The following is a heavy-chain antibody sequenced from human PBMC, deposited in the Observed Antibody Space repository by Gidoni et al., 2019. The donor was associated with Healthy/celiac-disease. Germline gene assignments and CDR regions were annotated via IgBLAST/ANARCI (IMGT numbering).Heavy chain of an antibody. CDR2: IYYSGRT. J-gene: IGHJ4*02. Sequence: QLQLQESGPGLVKPSETMSLTCTVSGGSISSSSYYWGWSRQPPGKGLEWIGWIYYSGRTYYNPSLKSRVTISVDTSKNQFSLKLSSVTAADTAVYYCASYCSSTSCYRGYFDYWGQGTLVTVSS. D-gene: IGHD2-2*02. CDR1: GGSISSSSYY. CDR3: ASYCSSTSCYRGYFDY. V-gene: IGHV4-39*01.